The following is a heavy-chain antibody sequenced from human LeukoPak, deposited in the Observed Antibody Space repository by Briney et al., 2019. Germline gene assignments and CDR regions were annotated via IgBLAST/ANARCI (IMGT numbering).Heavy chain of an antibody. CDR2: IRSTGDST. D-gene: IGHD6-13*01. CDR3: ARSDTPWGSWSYFDY. Sequence: GGSLRLSCAASGFTFSSYAITWVRQAPGKGLEWVSSIRSTGDSTFYADSVKGRFTISRDNSKNTVYLLMNSLRVEDTAVYYCARSDTPWGSWSYFDYWGQGTLVTVSS. V-gene: IGHV3-23*01. J-gene: IGHJ4*02. CDR1: GFTFSSYA.